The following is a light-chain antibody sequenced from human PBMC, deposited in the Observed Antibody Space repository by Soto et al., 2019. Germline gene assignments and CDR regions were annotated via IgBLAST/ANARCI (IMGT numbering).Light chain of an antibody. CDR2: GAS. Sequence: EIVLTQSPGTLSLSPGERATLSCRASQSVSSTFLAWYQQKPGQAPRLLIYGASSRATGIPDRFSGSGSGTDFTLTISRLAPEDFAVYYCQQHGRSQTVGGGTKVEIK. V-gene: IGKV3-20*01. CDR3: QQHGRSQT. J-gene: IGKJ4*01. CDR1: QSVSSTF.